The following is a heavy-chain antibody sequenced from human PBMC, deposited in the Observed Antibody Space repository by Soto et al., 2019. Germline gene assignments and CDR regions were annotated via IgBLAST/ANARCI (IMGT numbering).Heavy chain of an antibody. V-gene: IGHV1-69*13. Sequence: SVKVSCKASGGTFSSYAISWVRQAPGQGLEWMGGIIPIFGTANYAQKFQGRVTITADESTSTAYMELSSLRSEDTAVYYCARVGWYSSSWSGDHLPWGQGTLVTSPQ. CDR1: GGTFSSYA. J-gene: IGHJ5*02. D-gene: IGHD6-13*01. CDR3: ARVGWYSSSWSGDHLP. CDR2: IIPIFGTA.